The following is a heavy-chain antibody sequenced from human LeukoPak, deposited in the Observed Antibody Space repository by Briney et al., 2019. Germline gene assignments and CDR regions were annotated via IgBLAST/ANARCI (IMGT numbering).Heavy chain of an antibody. CDR1: GGSISSSSYY. D-gene: IGHD3-22*01. CDR2: IYYSGST. J-gene: IGHJ4*02. Sequence: PSETLSLTCTVSGGSISSSSYYWGWIRQPPGKGLEWIGSIYYSGSTYYNPSLRSRVTISVDTSKNQFSLKLSSVTAADTAVYYCARGYRLSRITMIPLGFDYWGQGTLVTVSS. CDR3: ARGYRLSRITMIPLGFDY. V-gene: IGHV4-39*07.